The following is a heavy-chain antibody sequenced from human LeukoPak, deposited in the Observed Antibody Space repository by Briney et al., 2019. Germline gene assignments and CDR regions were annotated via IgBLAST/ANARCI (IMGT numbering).Heavy chain of an antibody. CDR2: IKQDGSEK. CDR1: GFTISADW. D-gene: IGHD6-19*01. J-gene: IGHJ4*02. CDR3: TRHYGWSNYN. V-gene: IGHV3-7*01. Sequence: GGSLRLSCAASGFTISADWMAWVRQAPGKGLEWVANIKQDGSEKYYVASVKGRFTISRDNSKNSLYLQMNSLRADDTAVYYCTRHYGWSNYNWGQGTLVTVSS.